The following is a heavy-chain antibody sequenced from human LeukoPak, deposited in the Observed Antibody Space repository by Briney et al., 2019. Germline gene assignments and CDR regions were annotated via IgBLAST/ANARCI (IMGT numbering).Heavy chain of an antibody. D-gene: IGHD6-13*01. Sequence: SETLSLSCTVSGGSVGSYYWSWIRQSPGKGLEWIGYIYYGGSANYNPSLKGRATISIDRSKNQFSLKLSSLTAADTAVYYCARHGSSYSFDYWGQGTLVTVSS. CDR1: GGSVGSYY. V-gene: IGHV4-59*08. J-gene: IGHJ4*02. CDR2: IYYGGSA. CDR3: ARHGSSYSFDY.